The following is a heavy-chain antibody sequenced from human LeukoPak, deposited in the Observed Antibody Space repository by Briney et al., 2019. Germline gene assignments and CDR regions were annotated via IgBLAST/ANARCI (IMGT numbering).Heavy chain of an antibody. V-gene: IGHV4-39*02. D-gene: IGHD4-17*01. J-gene: IGHJ4*02. CDR2: IYYSGLT. CDR1: GGSITSSSSY. CDR3: ASGTFDDYGDYDRGDYFDH. Sequence: SETLSLTCTVSGGSITSSSSYWGWVRQPPGKGPEWIGSIYYSGLTYDNPSLKSRVSISVDPAKNHFSLKVTSVTAAATAVYYCASGTFDDYGDYDRGDYFDHWGQGTLVTVSS.